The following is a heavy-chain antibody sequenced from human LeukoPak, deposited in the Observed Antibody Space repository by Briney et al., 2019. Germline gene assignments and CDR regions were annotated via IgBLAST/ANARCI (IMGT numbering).Heavy chain of an antibody. V-gene: IGHV3-48*04. Sequence: GGSLRLSCAASGFSFSSSGINWVRQAPGKGLEWVSYISSSGSTIYYADSVKGRFTISRDNAKNSLYLQMNSLRAEDTAVYYCARARSGSPALNWFDPWGQGTLVTVSS. J-gene: IGHJ5*02. CDR3: ARARSGSPALNWFDP. CDR2: ISSSGSTI. CDR1: GFSFSSSG. D-gene: IGHD3-10*01.